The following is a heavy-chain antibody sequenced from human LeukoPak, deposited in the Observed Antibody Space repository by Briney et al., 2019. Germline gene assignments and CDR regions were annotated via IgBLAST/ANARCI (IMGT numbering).Heavy chain of an antibody. CDR1: GGSISSSSYY. CDR3: ARLERKSGSYFFDY. CDR2: IYYSGST. Sequence: PSETLSLTCTVSGGSISSSSYYWGWIRQPPGKGLEWIGSIYYSGSTYYNPSLKSRVTISVDTSKNQFSLKLSSVTAADTAVYYCARLERKSGSYFFDYWGQGTLVTVSS. V-gene: IGHV4-39*01. J-gene: IGHJ4*02. D-gene: IGHD1-26*01.